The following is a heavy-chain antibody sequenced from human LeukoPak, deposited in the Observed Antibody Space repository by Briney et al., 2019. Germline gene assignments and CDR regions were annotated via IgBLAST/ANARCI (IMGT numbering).Heavy chain of an antibody. J-gene: IGHJ4*02. CDR2: MSGSGHST. V-gene: IGHV3-23*01. Sequence: GGSLRLSCAASGFTFSSYAMSWVRQAPGKGLEWVSSMSGSGHSTHYADSVEGRFTISRDNSMNTLYLQMNSLRVEDTAVYHRAKGPWAYSSTWYGFDSWGQGTLVTVSS. CDR3: AKGPWAYSSTWYGFDS. CDR1: GFTFSSYA. D-gene: IGHD6-13*01.